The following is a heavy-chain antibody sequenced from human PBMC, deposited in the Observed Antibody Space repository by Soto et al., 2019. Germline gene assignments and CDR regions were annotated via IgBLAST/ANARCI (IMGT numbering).Heavy chain of an antibody. CDR1: GGTFSSYA. CDR2: IIPIFGTA. CDR3: ATSEGYSYGLGY. Sequence: GASVKVSCKASGGTFSSYAISWVRQAPGQGREWMGGIIPIFGTANYAQKFQGRVTITADESTSTAYMELSSLRSEDTAVYYCATSEGYSYGLGYWGQGTLVTVSS. J-gene: IGHJ4*02. V-gene: IGHV1-69*13. D-gene: IGHD5-18*01.